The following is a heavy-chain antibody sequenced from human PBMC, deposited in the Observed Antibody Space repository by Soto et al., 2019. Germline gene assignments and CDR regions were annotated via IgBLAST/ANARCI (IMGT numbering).Heavy chain of an antibody. CDR1: GFTFSSYW. J-gene: IGHJ4*02. V-gene: IGHV3-7*01. CDR2: IKQDGSEK. D-gene: IGHD6-19*01. Sequence: PGGSLRLSCAASGFTFSSYWMSWVRQAPGKGLEWAANIKQDGSEKYYVDSVKGRFTISRDNAKNSLYLQMNSLRAEDTAVYYCARVGSLRSYSSGWAFDYWGQGTLVTVS. CDR3: ARVGSLRSYSSGWAFDY.